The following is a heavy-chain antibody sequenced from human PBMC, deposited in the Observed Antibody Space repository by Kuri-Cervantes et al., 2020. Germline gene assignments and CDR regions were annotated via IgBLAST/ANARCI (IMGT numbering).Heavy chain of an antibody. D-gene: IGHD4/OR15-4a*01. J-gene: IGHJ4*02. CDR3: ARGAKPIDY. V-gene: IGHV3-53*01. Sequence: LSLTCAASGFTFSSYPMNWVRQAPGKGLEWVSIIYASGSTYYADSVKGRFTISRDNSQDTLFLQMNSLRAEDTAVYYCARGAKPIDYWGQGTLVTVSS. CDR2: IYASGST. CDR1: GFTFSSYP.